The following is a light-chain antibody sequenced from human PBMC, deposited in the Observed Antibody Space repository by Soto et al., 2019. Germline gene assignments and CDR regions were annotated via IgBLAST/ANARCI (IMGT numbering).Light chain of an antibody. Sequence: ESMLTQSPGTLSLSPGERATLSCRASQSVSTRYLAWYQQKPGQAPRLLIYGASIRATGIPDRFSGSGSGKDFALTISRLEPEDFAVYYCHQFGRSPPAFTFGQGTKLEI. CDR1: QSVSTRY. J-gene: IGKJ2*01. CDR2: GAS. V-gene: IGKV3-20*01. CDR3: HQFGRSPPAFT.